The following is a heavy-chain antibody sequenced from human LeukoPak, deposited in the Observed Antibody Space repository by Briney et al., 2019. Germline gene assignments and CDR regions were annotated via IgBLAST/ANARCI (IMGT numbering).Heavy chain of an antibody. CDR1: GGSFSGYY. CDR2: INHSGST. D-gene: IGHD5-12*01. Sequence: SETLSLTCAVYGGSFSGYYWSWIRQPPGKGLEWIGEINHSGSTNYNPSLKSRVTISVDTSKNQFSLKLSSVTAADTAVYYCARRPQSGYATFDPWGQGTLVTVSS. V-gene: IGHV4-34*01. CDR3: ARRPQSGYATFDP. J-gene: IGHJ5*02.